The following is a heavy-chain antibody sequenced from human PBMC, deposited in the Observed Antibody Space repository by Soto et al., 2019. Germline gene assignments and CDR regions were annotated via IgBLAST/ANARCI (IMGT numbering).Heavy chain of an antibody. CDR3: ARRITATGTEYFDP. CDR2: IYYSGNT. Sequence: QVQLQESGPGLVKPSETLSLTCTVSGASISGYFWNWIRQPPGEGLEWIGYIYYSGNTHYNSFLKSRVTMSVDTSKNQFSLNLTSVTPADTAVYYCARRITATGTEYFDPWGRGALVTVSS. V-gene: IGHV4-59*13. CDR1: GASISGYF. J-gene: IGHJ2*01. D-gene: IGHD6-13*01.